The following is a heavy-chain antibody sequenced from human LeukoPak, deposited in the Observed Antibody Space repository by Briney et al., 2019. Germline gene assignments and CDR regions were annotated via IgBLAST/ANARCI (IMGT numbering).Heavy chain of an antibody. J-gene: IGHJ4*02. Sequence: GGSLRLSCAASGFTFSSYAMSWVRQAPGKGLEWVSAISGSGGSTYYADSVKGRFTISRDNSKNTLYLQMNSLRAEDTAVYYCARNLYDSSGYYPDCWGQGTLVTVSS. V-gene: IGHV3-23*01. CDR3: ARNLYDSSGYYPDC. CDR1: GFTFSSYA. CDR2: ISGSGGST. D-gene: IGHD3-22*01.